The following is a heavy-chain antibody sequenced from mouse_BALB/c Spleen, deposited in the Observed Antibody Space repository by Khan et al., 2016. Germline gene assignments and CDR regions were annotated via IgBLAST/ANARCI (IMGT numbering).Heavy chain of an antibody. CDR1: GFTFNTYA. D-gene: IGHD2-14*01. Sequence: EVKLEESGGGLVQPKGSLKLSCAASGFTFNTYAMNWVRQAPGKGLEWVARIRSNSNNYATYYADSVKDRFTISRDDSQSMLYLQMNNLKTEDAAMYYCLRHGDRYGAMDYWGQGTSVTVSS. CDR3: LRHGDRYGAMDY. CDR2: IRSNSNNYAT. J-gene: IGHJ4*01. V-gene: IGHV10-1*02.